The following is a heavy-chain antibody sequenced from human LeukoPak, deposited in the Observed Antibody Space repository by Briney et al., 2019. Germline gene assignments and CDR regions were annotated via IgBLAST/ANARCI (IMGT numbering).Heavy chain of an antibody. CDR2: IYPVDSDT. Sequence: LKSARSPSRYSVTSYWMGWVSQLPLKGRTWTGIIYPVDSDTRYSPSFQGQVTISADKSISTAYLQWSSLKASDTAMYYCARTIVGATPYYFDYWGQGTLVTVSS. J-gene: IGHJ4*02. CDR1: RYSVTSYW. CDR3: ARTIVGATPYYFDY. D-gene: IGHD1-26*01. V-gene: IGHV5-51*01.